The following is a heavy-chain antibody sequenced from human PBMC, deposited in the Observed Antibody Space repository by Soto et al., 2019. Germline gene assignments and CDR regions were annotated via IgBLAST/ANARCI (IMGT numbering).Heavy chain of an antibody. CDR3: ARIDCTGNNCNPYYHYGMDV. CDR1: GFTFSTYG. Sequence: GGSLRLSCAASGFTFSTYGMHWVRQIPGKGLQWVAIIWYDGSIKYYADSVKGRFTISRDNSKNTLFLQMNSLRDEDTAVYYCARIDCTGNNCNPYYHYGMDVWGQGTTVTVSS. J-gene: IGHJ6*02. V-gene: IGHV3-33*01. D-gene: IGHD2-8*02. CDR2: IWYDGSIK.